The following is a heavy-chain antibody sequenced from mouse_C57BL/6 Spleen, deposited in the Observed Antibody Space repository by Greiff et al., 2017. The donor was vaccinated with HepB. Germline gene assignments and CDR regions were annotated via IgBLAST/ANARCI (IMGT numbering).Heavy chain of an antibody. J-gene: IGHJ4*01. CDR3: ARLLYYYGSSMDY. D-gene: IGHD1-1*01. CDR2: IRNKANGYTT. V-gene: IGHV7-3*01. Sequence: DVMLVESGGGLVQPGGSLSLSCAASGFTFTDYYMSWVRQPPGKALEWLGFIRNKANGYTTEYSASVKGRFTISRDNSQSILYLQMNALRAEDSATYYCARLLYYYGSSMDYWGQGTSVTVSS. CDR1: GFTFTDYY.